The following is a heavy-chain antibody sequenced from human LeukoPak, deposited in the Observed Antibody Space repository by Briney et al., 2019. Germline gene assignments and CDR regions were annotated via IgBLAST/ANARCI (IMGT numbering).Heavy chain of an antibody. V-gene: IGHV4-59*01. Sequence: PSETLSLTCTVSGGSISNYYWSWIRQPPGKGLGWIGYMFYGGSTNYNPSLKSRVTISIDTSKNQFSLKLSSVTAADTALYYCARLSGFYYYYYMDVWGIGTTVTVSS. CDR2: MFYGGST. CDR1: GGSISNYY. D-gene: IGHD3-22*01. CDR3: ARLSGFYYYYYMDV. J-gene: IGHJ6*03.